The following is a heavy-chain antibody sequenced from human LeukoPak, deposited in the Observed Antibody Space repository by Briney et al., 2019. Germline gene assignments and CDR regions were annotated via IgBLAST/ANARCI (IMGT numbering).Heavy chain of an antibody. CDR2: ISSSSGTI. CDR1: GFTFSSYS. CDR3: ARVGDTIFGVVINEDDY. J-gene: IGHJ4*02. V-gene: IGHV3-48*01. Sequence: GGSLRLSCAASGFTFSSYSMNWVRQAPGKGLEWVSYISSSSGTIYYADSVKGRFTISRDNAKNSLYLQMNSLRAEDTAVYYCARVGDTIFGVVINEDDYRGQGTLVTVSS. D-gene: IGHD3-3*01.